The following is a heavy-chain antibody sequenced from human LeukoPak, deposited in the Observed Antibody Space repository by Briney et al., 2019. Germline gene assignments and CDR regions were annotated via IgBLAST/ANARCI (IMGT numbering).Heavy chain of an antibody. Sequence: ASVRISCKASGNSFNTYNLHWVRQAPGEGLSWLGIIDPSGGSTSYAQKFQVRFTMTRDTSTGTVYMYLSSLRSEDTAVYYCVYSHSGSISMAVWGKGTTVTVSS. D-gene: IGHD6-6*01. V-gene: IGHV1-46*02. CDR1: GNSFNTYN. CDR3: VYSHSGSISMAV. J-gene: IGHJ6*03. CDR2: IDPSGGST.